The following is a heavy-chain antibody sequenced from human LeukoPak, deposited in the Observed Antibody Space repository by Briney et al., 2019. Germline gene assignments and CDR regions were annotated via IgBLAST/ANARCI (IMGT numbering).Heavy chain of an antibody. V-gene: IGHV4-38-2*02. CDR1: GYSISSGYY. Sequence: KPSETLSLTCTVSGYSISSGYYWGWIRQPPGKGLEWIGTIYHGGSTYYNPSLKSRVTISVDTSKNQFSLKLSSVTAADTAVYYCASSTSFHWFDPWGQGTLVTVSS. CDR2: IYHGGST. D-gene: IGHD2-2*01. J-gene: IGHJ5*02. CDR3: ASSTSFHWFDP.